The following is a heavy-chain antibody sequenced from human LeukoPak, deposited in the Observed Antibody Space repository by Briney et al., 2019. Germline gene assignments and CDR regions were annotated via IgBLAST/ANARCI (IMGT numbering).Heavy chain of an antibody. CDR2: INTNTGNL. Sequence: ASVKVSCKVSGYTLTELSMHWVRQAPGQGLEWMGWINTNTGNLTYAQGFTGRFVFSLDTSVSTAYLQISSLKAEDTAVYYCARAAAGLYYYYGMDVWGQGTTVTVSS. D-gene: IGHD6-13*01. J-gene: IGHJ6*02. V-gene: IGHV7-4-1*02. CDR1: GYTLTELS. CDR3: ARAAAGLYYYYGMDV.